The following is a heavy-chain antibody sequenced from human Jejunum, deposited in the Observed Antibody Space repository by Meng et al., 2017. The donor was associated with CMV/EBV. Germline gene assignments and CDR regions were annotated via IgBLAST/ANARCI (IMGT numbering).Heavy chain of an antibody. CDR2: MNPIRGNT. J-gene: IGHJ4*02. D-gene: IGHD1-7*01. CDR3: ARGLRIVGTALAF. V-gene: IGHV1-8*01. CDR1: GYAFTSYD. Sequence: CKASGYAFTSYDINWVRQATGQGLEWMGWMNPIRGNTVYAQKFQSRVTMTRNTSISTAYMELSSLTSEDTAVYYCARGLRIVGTALAFWGQGSLVTVSS.